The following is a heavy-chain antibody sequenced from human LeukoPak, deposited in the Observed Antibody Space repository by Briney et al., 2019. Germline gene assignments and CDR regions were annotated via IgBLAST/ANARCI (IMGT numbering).Heavy chain of an antibody. J-gene: IGHJ4*02. CDR3: ARGAVLLWFGEGKNYFDY. V-gene: IGHV1-8*01. D-gene: IGHD3-10*01. CDR2: MNPNSGNT. Sequence: ASVKDSCKASGYTFTSYNINWVRQATGQGLEWMGWMNPNSGNTGYAQKFQGRVTMTRNTSISTAYMELSSLRSEDTAVYYCARGAVLLWFGEGKNYFDYWGQGTLVTVSS. CDR1: GYTFTSYN.